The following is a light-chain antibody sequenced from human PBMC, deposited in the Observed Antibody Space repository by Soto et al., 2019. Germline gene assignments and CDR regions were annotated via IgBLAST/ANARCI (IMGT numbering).Light chain of an antibody. CDR3: QQYFSFPWT. Sequence: DIVMTQSPDSLAVSLGERATINCKSSQSVLYSSNNKNYLAWYQQRPGQPPNLLIYWASTRESGVPDRFSGSGSGTDFTLTICSLQAEDVAIYYCQQYFSFPWTFGQGTKVEIK. V-gene: IGKV4-1*01. CDR1: QSVLYSSNNKNY. J-gene: IGKJ1*01. CDR2: WAS.